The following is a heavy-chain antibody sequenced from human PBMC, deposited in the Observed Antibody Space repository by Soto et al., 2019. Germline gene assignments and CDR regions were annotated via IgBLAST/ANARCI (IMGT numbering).Heavy chain of an antibody. V-gene: IGHV4-59*01. CDR1: GGSIDSYY. J-gene: IGHJ6*02. Sequence: SETLSLTCTVSGGSIDSYYWSWIRQPPGKGLEWIGYIYYSGSTNYNPSLKSRVTISVDTSKNQFSLKLSSVTAADTAVYYCARKPYGMDVWGQGTTVTVSS. CDR3: ARKPYGMDV. CDR2: IYYSGST.